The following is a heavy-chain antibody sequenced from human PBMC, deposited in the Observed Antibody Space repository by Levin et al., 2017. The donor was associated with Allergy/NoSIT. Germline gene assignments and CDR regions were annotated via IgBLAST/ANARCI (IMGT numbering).Heavy chain of an antibody. D-gene: IGHD6-19*01. V-gene: IGHV3-23*01. Sequence: GGSLRLSCAASGFTFSSYAMSWVRQAPGKGLEWVSAISGSDSTTLYSDSVKGRFTISRDNSKNTLNLQMKSLRAEDTAIYYCAKSIEVAGGLYYFEYWGQGTLVTVSS. CDR2: ISGSDSTT. CDR1: GFTFSSYA. CDR3: AKSIEVAGGLYYFEY. J-gene: IGHJ4*02.